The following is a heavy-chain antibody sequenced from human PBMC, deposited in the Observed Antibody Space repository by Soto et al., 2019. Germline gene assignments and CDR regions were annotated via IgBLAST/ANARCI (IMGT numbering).Heavy chain of an antibody. CDR2: ISVSGDRT. V-gene: IGHV3-23*01. CDR1: GFTFSSYA. D-gene: IGHD3-22*01. Sequence: EVQLLESGGGLVQPGGSLRLSCAASGFTFSSYAMCWVRQAPGKGLEWVSSISVSGDRTFYADSVKGRFTISRDNSRNTLHLQMNSLRAEDTALYYCAKDGDSIPGNKPLDSWGQGTLVTVSS. CDR3: AKDGDSIPGNKPLDS. J-gene: IGHJ4*02.